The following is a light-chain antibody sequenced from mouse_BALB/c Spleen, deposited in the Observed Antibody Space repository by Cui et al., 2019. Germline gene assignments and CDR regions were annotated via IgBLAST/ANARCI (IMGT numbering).Light chain of an antibody. CDR3: HQWSSNPWT. CDR1: SSVSY. J-gene: IGKJ1*01. V-gene: IGKV4-80*01. Sequence: IVLTQSPAIMSASLVVEITLTCSGSSSVSYMHWYQQKSGTSPKLLIYSTSNLGSGVPSRFSGSGSGTLYSLTISSVEAEDAADYYCHQWSSNPWTFGGGTKLEIK. CDR2: STS.